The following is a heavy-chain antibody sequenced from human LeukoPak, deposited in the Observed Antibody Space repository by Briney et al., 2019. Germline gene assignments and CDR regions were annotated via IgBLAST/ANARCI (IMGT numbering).Heavy chain of an antibody. J-gene: IGHJ4*02. V-gene: IGHV3-48*03. CDR1: GFTFSSYE. CDR3: ARDTSSGWYESSVF. Sequence: PGGSLRLSCAASGFTFSSYEMNWVRQAPGKGLEWVSYISSSGSTIYYADSVKGRFTISRDNAKNSLYLQMNSLSTEDTAVYYCARDTSSGWYESSVFWGQGTLVTVSS. D-gene: IGHD6-19*01. CDR2: ISSSGSTI.